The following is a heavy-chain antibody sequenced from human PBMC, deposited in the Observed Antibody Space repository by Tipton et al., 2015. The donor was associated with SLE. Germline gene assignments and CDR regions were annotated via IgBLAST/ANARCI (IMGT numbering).Heavy chain of an antibody. J-gene: IGHJ4*02. CDR1: GYTFTGYY. CDR3: ARVKLDYGGNSNYFDY. Sequence: QSGPEVKKPGASVKVFCKASGYTFTGYYMHWVRQAPGQGLEWMGWINPNSGGTNYAQKFQGRVTMTRDTSISTAYMELSRLRSDDTAVYYCARVKLDYGGNSNYFDYWGQGTLVTVSS. V-gene: IGHV1-2*02. D-gene: IGHD4-23*01. CDR2: INPNSGGT.